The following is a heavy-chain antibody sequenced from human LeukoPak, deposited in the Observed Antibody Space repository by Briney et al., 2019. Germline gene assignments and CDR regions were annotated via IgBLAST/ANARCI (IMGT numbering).Heavy chain of an antibody. CDR3: AREWGLGYGDYVGYFDY. CDR2: ISGGST. CDR1: GFTVSSNE. Sequence: GGSLRLSCAASGFTVSSNEMSWVRQAPGKGLEWVSSISGGSTYYADSRKGRFTISRDNSKNTLHLQMNSLRAEDTAVYYCAREWGLGYGDYVGYFDYWGQGTLVTVSS. D-gene: IGHD4-17*01. J-gene: IGHJ4*02. V-gene: IGHV3-38-3*01.